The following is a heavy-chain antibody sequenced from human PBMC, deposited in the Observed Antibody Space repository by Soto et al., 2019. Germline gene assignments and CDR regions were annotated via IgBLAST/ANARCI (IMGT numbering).Heavy chain of an antibody. Sequence: GGSLRLSCVASGITFSDYYMSWFRQAPGKGLEWVSYISSGSSTISYSDSVKGRFTISRDSAKNSLYLQMNSLRAEDTAVYYCARAMYSSKTDFDYWGQGTLVTVSS. CDR1: GITFSDYY. J-gene: IGHJ4*02. CDR3: ARAMYSSKTDFDY. CDR2: ISSGSSTI. D-gene: IGHD6-13*01. V-gene: IGHV3-11*01.